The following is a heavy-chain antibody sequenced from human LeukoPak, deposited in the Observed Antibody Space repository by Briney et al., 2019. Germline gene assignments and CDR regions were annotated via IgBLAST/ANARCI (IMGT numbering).Heavy chain of an antibody. V-gene: IGHV3-30*02. CDR2: IRYDGSNK. J-gene: IGHJ4*02. D-gene: IGHD3-3*01. Sequence: PGGSLRLSCAASGFTFSSYGMHWVRQAPGKGLEWVAFIRYDGSNKYYADSVKGRFTISRDNSKNTLYLQMNSLRAEDTAVYYCAKEGYDFWSGYYPYYFDYWGQGTLVTVSS. CDR3: AKEGYDFWSGYYPYYFDY. CDR1: GFTFSSYG.